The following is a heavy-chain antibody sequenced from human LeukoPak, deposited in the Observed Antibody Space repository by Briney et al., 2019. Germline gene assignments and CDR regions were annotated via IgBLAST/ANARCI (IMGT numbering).Heavy chain of an antibody. CDR3: ASSDYRNAFDI. D-gene: IGHD4-17*01. J-gene: IGHJ3*02. CDR1: GGSISSYY. V-gene: IGHV4-59*01. CDR2: IYYSGST. Sequence: SETLSLTCTVSGGSISSYYWSWIRQPPGKGLEWIGYIYYSGSTNYNPSLKSRVTISVDTSKNQFSLKLSSVTAVDTAVYYCASSDYRNAFDIWGQGTMVTVSS.